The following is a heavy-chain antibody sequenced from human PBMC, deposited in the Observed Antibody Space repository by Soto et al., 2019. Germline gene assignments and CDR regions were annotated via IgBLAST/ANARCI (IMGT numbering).Heavy chain of an antibody. CDR2: ISYHGTNK. V-gene: IGHV3-30*03. CDR3: ARGSTSSTLYYYHGMDV. Sequence: GGSLRLSCAASGFTFNNYGMHWVRQAQGKGLEWVTLISYHGTNKYYADSVKGRFTISRDNSKNTLYLQLNSLRPADTAVYYYARGSTSSTLYYYHGMDVWGQGTPVTVSS. J-gene: IGHJ6*02. D-gene: IGHD6-6*01. CDR1: GFTFNNYG.